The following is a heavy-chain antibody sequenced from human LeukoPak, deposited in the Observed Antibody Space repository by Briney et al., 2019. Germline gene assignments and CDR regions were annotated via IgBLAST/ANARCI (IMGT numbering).Heavy chain of an antibody. J-gene: IGHJ4*02. Sequence: GGSLRLSCAASGFTFSSYAMSWVRQAPGKGLEWVSAISDSGDSTYYADSVKGRFTISRDNSKNTLYLQMNSLRAEDTAVYYCAKDSGWLRFHYWGQGTLVTVSS. CDR2: ISDSGDST. CDR1: GFTFSSYA. V-gene: IGHV3-23*01. CDR3: AKDSGWLRFHY. D-gene: IGHD5-12*01.